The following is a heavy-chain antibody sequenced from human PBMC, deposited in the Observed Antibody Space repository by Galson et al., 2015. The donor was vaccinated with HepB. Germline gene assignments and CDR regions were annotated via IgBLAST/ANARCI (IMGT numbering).Heavy chain of an antibody. CDR3: ARVRGYYGSGYCMDV. D-gene: IGHD3-10*01. CDR2: ISYDGSNK. Sequence: SLRLSCAASGFTFSSYAMHWVRQAPGKGLEWVAVISYDGSNKYYADSVKGRFTISRDNSKNTLYLQMNSLRAEDTAVYYCARVRGYYGSGYCMDVWGQGTTVTVSS. V-gene: IGHV3-30*04. J-gene: IGHJ6*02. CDR1: GFTFSSYA.